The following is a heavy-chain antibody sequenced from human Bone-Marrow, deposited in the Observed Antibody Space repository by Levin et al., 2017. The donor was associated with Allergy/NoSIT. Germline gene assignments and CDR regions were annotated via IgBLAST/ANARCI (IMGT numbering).Heavy chain of an antibody. Sequence: PGGSLRLSCAASGFTFSSYSMNWVRQAPGKGLEWVSYISSSSSTIYYADSVKGRFTISRDNAKNSLYLQMNSLRAEDTAVYYCARGGTDPGITMVRGVIFPPAYFDYWGQGTLVTVSS. V-gene: IGHV3-48*04. CDR1: GFTFSSYS. CDR3: ARGGTDPGITMVRGVIFPPAYFDY. D-gene: IGHD3-10*01. CDR2: ISSSSSTI. J-gene: IGHJ4*02.